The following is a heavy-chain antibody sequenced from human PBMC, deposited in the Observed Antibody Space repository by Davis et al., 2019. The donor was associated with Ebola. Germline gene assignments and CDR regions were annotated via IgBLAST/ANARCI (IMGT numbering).Heavy chain of an antibody. CDR3: ARDPTRTYYDFWSGSSDYYYGMDV. V-gene: IGHV3-21*01. J-gene: IGHJ6*02. D-gene: IGHD3-3*01. Sequence: GESLKISCAASGFTISSHSMNWVRQAPGKGLECVSSIGSTTNFIYYADSVKGRFTISRDNAKNSLYLQMNSLRAEDTAVYYCARDPTRTYYDFWSGSSDYYYGMDVWGQGTTVTVSS. CDR2: IGSTTNFI. CDR1: GFTISSHS.